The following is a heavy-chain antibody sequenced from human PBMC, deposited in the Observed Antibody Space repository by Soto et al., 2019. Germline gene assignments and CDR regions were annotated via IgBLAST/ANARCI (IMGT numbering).Heavy chain of an antibody. CDR3: AREGATRRPSRPAIGWLES. CDR1: GYTFSGYH. Sequence: WASVKVSCKASGYTFSGYHMHWVRQAPGQGLEWMGWINVYNGETNIAQKFQGRVAMTRDTSITTAYVELSRLRFDDTAVYFCAREGATRRPSRPAIGWLESWGQGTLVTVSS. CDR2: INVYNGET. D-gene: IGHD2-2*02. V-gene: IGHV1-2*02. J-gene: IGHJ5*01.